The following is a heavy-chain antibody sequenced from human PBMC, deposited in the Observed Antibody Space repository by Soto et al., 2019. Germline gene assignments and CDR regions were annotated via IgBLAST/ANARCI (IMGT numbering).Heavy chain of an antibody. Sequence: QVQLVQSGAEVRKPGSSVNVSCKASGTSFTSYGIHWVRQAPGQGLEWMGGFVPMFSSSNYAQKFQDRLTIVADESTNTAYMALSSLRADDSAIYYCARTGGTYYFDHWGQGTLVTVSS. CDR2: FVPMFSSS. J-gene: IGHJ4*02. V-gene: IGHV1-69*01. D-gene: IGHD1-1*01. CDR1: GTSFTSYG. CDR3: ARTGGTYYFDH.